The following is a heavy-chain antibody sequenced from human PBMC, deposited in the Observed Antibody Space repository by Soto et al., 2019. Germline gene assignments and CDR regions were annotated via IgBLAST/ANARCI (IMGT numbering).Heavy chain of an antibody. D-gene: IGHD2-8*01. J-gene: IGHJ3*02. Sequence: PSQTLSLTCAISGDSVSSNSAAWNCIRQSPSRGLEWLGRTYYRSKWYNDYAVSVKSRITINPDTSKNQFSLQLNSVTPEDTAVYYCARDAERVLMVYAPWAFESWGQGTMVTVSS. CDR3: ARDAERVLMVYAPWAFES. CDR2: TYYRSKWYN. CDR1: GDSVSSNSAA. V-gene: IGHV6-1*01.